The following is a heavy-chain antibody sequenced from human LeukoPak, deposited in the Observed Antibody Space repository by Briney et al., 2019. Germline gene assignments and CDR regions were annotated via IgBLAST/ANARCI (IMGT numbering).Heavy chain of an antibody. CDR1: GFTFSNSA. CDR3: AEAAGGSSDY. Sequence: PGGSLRLSCAASGFTFSNSAMNCVRQAPGKGLEWVSTISGSGAGTYYADSVKGRFTISRDNSKNTLYLQMTSLRAEDTAVYYCAEAAGGSSDYWGQGTLVTVSS. D-gene: IGHD3-16*01. J-gene: IGHJ4*02. CDR2: ISGSGAGT. V-gene: IGHV3-23*01.